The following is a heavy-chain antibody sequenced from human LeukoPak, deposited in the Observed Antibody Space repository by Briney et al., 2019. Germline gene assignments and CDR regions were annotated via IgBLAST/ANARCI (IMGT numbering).Heavy chain of an antibody. V-gene: IGHV3-66*01. CDR3: VRVGGRWSSGWYGDY. Sequence: GGSLRLSCAASGFTFSNAWMSWVRQAPGKGLEWVSIIYSGDGTYYAESVKGRFTISRDNSKNTLYLQMNSLRTEDTAVYYCVRVGGRWSSGWYGDYWGQGTLVTVSS. D-gene: IGHD6-19*01. CDR2: IYSGDGT. J-gene: IGHJ4*02. CDR1: GFTFSNAW.